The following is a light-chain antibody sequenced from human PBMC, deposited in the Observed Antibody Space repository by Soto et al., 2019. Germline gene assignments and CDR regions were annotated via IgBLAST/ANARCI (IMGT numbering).Light chain of an antibody. CDR2: GAS. V-gene: IGKV3-20*01. J-gene: IGKJ3*01. Sequence: EIVLTQSPGTLSLSPGERATLSCTASQSVSSNYLAWYQQRPGQAPRLLIYGASTRAAGIPDRFSGSGSGTDFTLTINRLEPEDFAVFYSQQYGRSPIFTFGPGTTVDIK. CDR1: QSVSSNY. CDR3: QQYGRSPIFT.